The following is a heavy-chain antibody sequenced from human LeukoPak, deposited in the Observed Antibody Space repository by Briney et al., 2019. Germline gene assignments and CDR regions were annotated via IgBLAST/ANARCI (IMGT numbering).Heavy chain of an antibody. CDR1: GFTFSSYS. J-gene: IGHJ4*02. Sequence: GGSLRLSCAASGFTFSSYSMNWVRQAPGKGLEWVSSISSSSSYIYYADSVKGRFTISRDNAKNSLYLQMNSLRAEDTAVYYCARGAEGDIVVVVAADYWGQGTLVTVSS. CDR2: ISSSSSYI. CDR3: ARGAEGDIVVVVAADY. D-gene: IGHD2-15*01. V-gene: IGHV3-21*01.